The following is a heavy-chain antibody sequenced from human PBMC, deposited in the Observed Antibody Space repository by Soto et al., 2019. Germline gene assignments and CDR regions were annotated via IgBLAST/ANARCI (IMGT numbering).Heavy chain of an antibody. D-gene: IGHD1-26*01. CDR1: GFSLSTSGVG. Sequence: QITLKESGPTRVKPTQTLTLTCTFSGFSLSTSGVGVGWIRQPPGKALEWLVVIYWDDDKRYSPSLQNRLTITKDTSNIQVVLTLTNLDPVDTATYYCAHRSLSSGTYWDGGYFDYWGQGTLVTVSS. CDR2: IYWDDDK. V-gene: IGHV2-5*02. J-gene: IGHJ4*02. CDR3: AHRSLSSGTYWDGGYFDY.